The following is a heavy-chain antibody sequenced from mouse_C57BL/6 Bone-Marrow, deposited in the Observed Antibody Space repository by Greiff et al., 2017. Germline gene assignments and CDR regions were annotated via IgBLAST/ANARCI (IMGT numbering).Heavy chain of an antibody. D-gene: IGHD1-1*01. J-gene: IGHJ2*01. V-gene: IGHV1-82*01. CDR1: GYAFSSSW. CDR2: IYPGDGDT. Sequence: QVQLQQSGPELVKPGASVKISCKASGYAFSSSWMNWVKQRPEKGLEWIGRIYPGDGDTNYNGKFKGKATLTADKSSSTAYMQLSSLTSEDSAVYFCARSGLLRSPDYWGQGTTLTVSS. CDR3: ARSGLLRSPDY.